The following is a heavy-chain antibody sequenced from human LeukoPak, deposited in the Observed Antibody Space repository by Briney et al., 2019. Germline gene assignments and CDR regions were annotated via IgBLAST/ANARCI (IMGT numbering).Heavy chain of an antibody. CDR3: ARLPYDILTGYPRFRVGYYMDV. J-gene: IGHJ6*03. V-gene: IGHV4-39*01. Sequence: TSETLSLTCTVSGGSISSSSYYWGWIRQPPGKGLEWIGSIYYGGSTYYNPSLKSRVTISVDTSKNQFSLKLSSVTAADTAVYYCARLPYDILTGYPRFRVGYYMDVWGKGTTVTVSS. D-gene: IGHD3-9*01. CDR2: IYYGGST. CDR1: GGSISSSSYY.